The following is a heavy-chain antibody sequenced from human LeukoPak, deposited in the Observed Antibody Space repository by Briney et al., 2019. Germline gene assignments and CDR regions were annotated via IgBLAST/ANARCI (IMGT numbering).Heavy chain of an antibody. J-gene: IGHJ4*02. Sequence: SVKVTCKASGYTFTSYDINWVRQATGQGLEWMGWMNPNSGNTSYAQKFQGRVTMTRDTSTSTVYMELSSLRSEDTAVYYCARDLRVSDYWGQGTLVTVSS. CDR3: ARDLRVSDY. V-gene: IGHV1-8*01. CDR2: MNPNSGNT. CDR1: GYTFTSYD. D-gene: IGHD6-13*01.